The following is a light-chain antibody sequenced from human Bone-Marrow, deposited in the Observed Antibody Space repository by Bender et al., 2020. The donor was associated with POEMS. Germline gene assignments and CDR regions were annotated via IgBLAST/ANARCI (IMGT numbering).Light chain of an antibody. CDR1: SSDVGGYTY. CDR2: EVT. CDR3: SSYEGSKKEVV. Sequence: QSALTQPPSASGSPGQSVAISCTGTSSDVGGYTYVSWYQQYRGKAPKLMIYEVTKRPSGVPDRFSGSKSGNTASLTVSGLQAEDEADYYCSSYEGSKKEVVFGGGTRLTVL. J-gene: IGLJ3*02. V-gene: IGLV2-8*01.